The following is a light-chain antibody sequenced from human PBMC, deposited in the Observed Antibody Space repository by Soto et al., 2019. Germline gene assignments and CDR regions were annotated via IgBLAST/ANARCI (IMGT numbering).Light chain of an antibody. CDR2: AAS. V-gene: IGKV1-8*01. CDR1: QGISSY. Sequence: AIRMTQSPSSLSASTGDRVTITCRASQGISSYLAWYQQKPGKAPKLLIYAASTLQSGVPSRFSGSGSGTDITLTICCLQSEDFATYYCQQYYRYPFTFGPGTKVDIK. J-gene: IGKJ3*01. CDR3: QQYYRYPFT.